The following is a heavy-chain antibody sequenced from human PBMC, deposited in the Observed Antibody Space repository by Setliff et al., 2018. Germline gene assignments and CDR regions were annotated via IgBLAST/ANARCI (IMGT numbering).Heavy chain of an antibody. CDR3: ARDLIDPDYGDYLSFYYYGMDV. Sequence: SVKVSCKASGGTFSSYAISWVRQAPGQGFEWMGGIIPIFGTANYAQKFQGRVTITADESTSTAYMELSSLRSEDTAVYYCARDLIDPDYGDYLSFYYYGMDVWGQGTTVTVS. J-gene: IGHJ6*02. CDR1: GGTFSSYA. D-gene: IGHD4-17*01. CDR2: IIPIFGTA. V-gene: IGHV1-69*13.